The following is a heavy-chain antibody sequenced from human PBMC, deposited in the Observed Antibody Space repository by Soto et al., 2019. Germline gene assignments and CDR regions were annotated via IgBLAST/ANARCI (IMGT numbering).Heavy chain of an antibody. CDR2: ISAYNGNT. D-gene: IGHD5-12*01. Sequence: ASVKVSCKASGYTFTSYGISWVRQAPGQGLEWMGWISAYNGNTNYAQKLQGRVTMTTDTSTSTAYMELRSLRYDDTAVYYCARSRVATIPFDYWGQGTLVTVSS. CDR3: ARSRVATIPFDY. V-gene: IGHV1-18*04. CDR1: GYTFTSYG. J-gene: IGHJ4*02.